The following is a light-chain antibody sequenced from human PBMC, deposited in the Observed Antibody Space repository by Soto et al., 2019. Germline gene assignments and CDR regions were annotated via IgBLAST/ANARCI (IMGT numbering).Light chain of an antibody. CDR2: EVS. V-gene: IGLV2-14*02. CDR3: RSYTSSTTRV. CDR1: SSDVGGYNL. Sequence: QSALTQPPSVPGSPGQSITISCTGTSSDVGGYNLVSWYQQHPGKAPKLMIYEVSKRPSGVSSRFSGSKSGNTASLTISGLQAEDEADYYCRSYTSSTTRVFGAGTKVTVL. J-gene: IGLJ1*01.